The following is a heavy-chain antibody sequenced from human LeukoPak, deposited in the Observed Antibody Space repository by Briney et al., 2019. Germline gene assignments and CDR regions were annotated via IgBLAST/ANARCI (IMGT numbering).Heavy chain of an antibody. D-gene: IGHD1-1*01. CDR3: ARVGHERAFDI. Sequence: GASVKVSCKASGYTFTSYGISWVRQAPGQGLEWMGIINPSGGSTSYAQKFQGRVTMTRDMSTSTVYMELSSLRSEDTAVYYCARVGHERAFDIWGQGTMVTVSS. V-gene: IGHV1-46*01. J-gene: IGHJ3*02. CDR2: INPSGGST. CDR1: GYTFTSYG.